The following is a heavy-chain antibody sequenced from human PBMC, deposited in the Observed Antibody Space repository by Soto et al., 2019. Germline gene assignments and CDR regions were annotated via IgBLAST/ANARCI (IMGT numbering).Heavy chain of an antibody. CDR3: ARAGDGYNYLWYFDL. CDR2: IYYSGST. CDR1: GGSIISYY. J-gene: IGHJ2*01. D-gene: IGHD5-12*01. V-gene: IGHV4-59*01. Sequence: PSETLSLTCTFSGGSIISYYWSWIRQPPGKGLEWIGYIYYSGSTNYNPSLKSRVTISVDTSKNQFSLKLSSVTAADTAVYYCARAGDGYNYLWYFDLWGRGTLVTAPQ.